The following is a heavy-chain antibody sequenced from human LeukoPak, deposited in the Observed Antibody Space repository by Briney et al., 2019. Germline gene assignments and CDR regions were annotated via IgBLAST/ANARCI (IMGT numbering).Heavy chain of an antibody. CDR1: GTAISTYF. V-gene: IGHV4-59*08. CDR3: AGGRMGRYYDH. Sequence: SETLSLTCDISGTAISTYFWTWIRQSPTKGLEWIGYFYHNGGTSYNPSLRSRVTISVDSSQKRLSLQVTSMTAADTAIYYCAGGRMGRYYDHWGQGTLVAVST. J-gene: IGHJ4*02. CDR2: FYHNGGT. D-gene: IGHD1-26*01.